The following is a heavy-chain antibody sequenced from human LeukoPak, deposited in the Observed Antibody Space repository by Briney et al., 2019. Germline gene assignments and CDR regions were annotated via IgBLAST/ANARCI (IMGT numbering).Heavy chain of an antibody. D-gene: IGHD5-18*01. V-gene: IGHV1-69*04. CDR3: ARGHGYSYGAPFDY. CDR1: GGTFSSYA. CDR2: IIPILGIA. Sequence: ASVKVSCKASGGTFSSYAISWVRQAPGQGLEWMGRIIPILGIANYAQKFQGRVTITADKSTCTAYMELSSLRSEDTAVYYCARGHGYSYGAPFDYWGQGTLVTVSS. J-gene: IGHJ4*02.